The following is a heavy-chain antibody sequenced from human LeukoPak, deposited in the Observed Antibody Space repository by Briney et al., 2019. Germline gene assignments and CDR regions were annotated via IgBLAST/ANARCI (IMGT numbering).Heavy chain of an antibody. CDR3: ARGGYDYVCGSYQEIFDY. D-gene: IGHD3-16*02. CDR2: INHSGST. CDR1: GGSFSGYY. Sequence: SETLSLTCAVYGGSFSGYYWSWIRQPPGKGLEWIGEINHSGSTNYNPSLKSRVTISVDTSKNQFSLKLSSVTAADTAVYYCARGGYDYVCGSYQEIFDYWGQGTLVTVSS. J-gene: IGHJ4*02. V-gene: IGHV4-34*01.